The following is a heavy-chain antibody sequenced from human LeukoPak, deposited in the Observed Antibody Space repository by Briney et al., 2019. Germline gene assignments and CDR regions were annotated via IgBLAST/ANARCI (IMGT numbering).Heavy chain of an antibody. CDR3: AREWIAAAGTHDAFDI. D-gene: IGHD6-13*01. CDR1: LYTFTDYY. Sequence: SVTVSCKASLYTFTDYYMHWVRPAPGQGLEWMGWINPNSGDTHYAHKFQGRITMTSDTSINTAYTEPSRLRSDDTAVYYCAREWIAAAGTHDAFDIWGQGTVVTVSS. V-gene: IGHV1-2*02. J-gene: IGHJ3*02. CDR2: INPNSGDT.